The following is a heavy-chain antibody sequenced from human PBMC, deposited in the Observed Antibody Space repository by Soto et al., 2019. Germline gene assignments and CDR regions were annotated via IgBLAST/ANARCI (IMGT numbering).Heavy chain of an antibody. J-gene: IGHJ5*02. D-gene: IGHD3-10*02. V-gene: IGHV5-51*01. Sequence: GESLKISCNGSGYSFTSYWIGWVLQMPGKGLDWMGIIYPGDSDTRYSPSFQGQVTISADKSISTAYLQWSSLKASDTAMYYCARSGRLFGEASKGGYNWFDPWGQGTLVTVSS. CDR3: ARSGRLFGEASKGGYNWFDP. CDR1: GYSFTSYW. CDR2: IYPGDSDT.